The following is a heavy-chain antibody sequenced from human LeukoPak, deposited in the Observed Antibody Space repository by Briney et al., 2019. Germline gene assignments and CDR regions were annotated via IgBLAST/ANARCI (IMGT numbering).Heavy chain of an antibody. CDR2: ISAYNGNT. CDR3: ARDPSYYDISTGLRSLFGFDP. V-gene: IGHV1-18*01. J-gene: IGHJ5*02. D-gene: IGHD3-9*01. CDR1: GYTFTSYG. Sequence: ASVKISCKASGYTFTSYGISWVRQAPGQGLEWMGWISAYNGNTNYAQKLQGRVTMTTDTSTSTAYMELRSLRSDDTAVYYCARDPSYYDISTGLRSLFGFDPWGQGTLVTVSS.